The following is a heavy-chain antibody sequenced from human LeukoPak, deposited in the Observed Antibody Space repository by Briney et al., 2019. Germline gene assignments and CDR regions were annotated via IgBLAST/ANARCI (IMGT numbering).Heavy chain of an antibody. CDR2: INPSGGSA. J-gene: IGHJ4*02. Sequence: ASVKVSCKASGYTFTSYYVHWVRQAPGQGLEWMGIINPSGGSATYAHKFQGRVTLTRDTSTSTVYLELNSLRSEDTAVYYCARDQGSYDLDYWGQGTLVTVSS. V-gene: IGHV1-46*01. CDR1: GYTFTSYY. CDR3: ARDQGSYDLDY. D-gene: IGHD3-22*01.